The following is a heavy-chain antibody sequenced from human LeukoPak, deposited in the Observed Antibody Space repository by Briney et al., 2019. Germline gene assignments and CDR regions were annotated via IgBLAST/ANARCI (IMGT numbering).Heavy chain of an antibody. J-gene: IGHJ4*02. D-gene: IGHD3-9*01. Sequence: PSETLSLTCSVSGGSISSSSYYWSWIRQPAGKGLEWIGLIYSSGSTSYNPSLKSRVTMSVDTSKKQFSLRLSSVTAADTAVYYCARDGDYDILTGHFSYFDYWGQGTLVTVSS. V-gene: IGHV4-61*02. CDR2: IYSSGST. CDR1: GGSISSSSYY. CDR3: ARDGDYDILTGHFSYFDY.